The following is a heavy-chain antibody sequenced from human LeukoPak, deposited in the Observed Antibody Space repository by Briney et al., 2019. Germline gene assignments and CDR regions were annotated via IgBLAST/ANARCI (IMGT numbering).Heavy chain of an antibody. CDR3: ARGQEITMVRGVIPGLYYYYYMDV. CDR2: ISAYNGNT. D-gene: IGHD3-10*01. CDR1: GYTFTSYG. J-gene: IGHJ6*03. V-gene: IGHV1-18*01. Sequence: GASVKVSCKASGYTFTSYGISWVRQAPGQGLEWMGWISAYNGNTNYAQKFQGRVTITRNTSISTAYMELSSLRSEDTAVYYCARGQEITMVRGVIPGLYYYYYMDVWGKGTTVTVSS.